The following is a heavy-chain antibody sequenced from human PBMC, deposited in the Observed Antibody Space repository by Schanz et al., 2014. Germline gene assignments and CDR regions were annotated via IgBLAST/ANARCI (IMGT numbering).Heavy chain of an antibody. CDR1: GFTFSSYG. J-gene: IGHJ4*02. CDR3: ARAHGNNWYGKGLDY. D-gene: IGHD1-1*01. CDR2: ISNDGSIK. Sequence: VQLLDSGGGLVQPGGSLRLSCAASGFTFSSYGMHWVRQAPGKGLEWVALISNDGSIKYYADSVEGRFTISRDNSKNTLYLQMNTLRAEDTAVYFCARAHGNNWYGKGLDYWGQGTQVTVSS. V-gene: IGHV3-30*19.